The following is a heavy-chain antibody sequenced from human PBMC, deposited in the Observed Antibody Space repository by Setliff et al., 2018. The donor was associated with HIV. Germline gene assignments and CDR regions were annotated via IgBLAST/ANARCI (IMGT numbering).Heavy chain of an antibody. V-gene: IGHV4-39*07. Sequence: SETLSLTCTVSGASISSSSYYWGWIRQPPGKGLEWVGSIYYSGSTYYNPSLKSRVTISGDTSKNQFSLKVNSVTAADTAVYYCARDQKGYSYGYFDSWGQGTLVTVSS. CDR1: GASISSSSYY. J-gene: IGHJ4*02. CDR2: IYYSGST. D-gene: IGHD5-18*01. CDR3: ARDQKGYSYGYFDS.